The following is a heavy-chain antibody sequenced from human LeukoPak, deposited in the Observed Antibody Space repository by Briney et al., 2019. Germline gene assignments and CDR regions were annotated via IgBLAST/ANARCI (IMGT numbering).Heavy chain of an antibody. CDR3: ARDYYGSLEY. Sequence: PSETLSLTCTVSGGSVTTYGSCWSWIRQPPGKGLEWIAYDYCGGNTNYNPSLKSRVTISVDTSKNQFSLKLSSVTAADTAVYYCARDYYGSLEYWGQGILVTVSS. CDR1: GGSVTTYGSC. D-gene: IGHD3-10*01. CDR2: DYCGGNT. J-gene: IGHJ4*02. V-gene: IGHV4-61*08.